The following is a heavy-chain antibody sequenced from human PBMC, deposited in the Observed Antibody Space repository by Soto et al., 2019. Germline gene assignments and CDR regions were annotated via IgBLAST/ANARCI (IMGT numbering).Heavy chain of an antibody. CDR3: ARVHSSSWYWFDP. CDR2: IYYSGST. D-gene: IGHD6-13*01. V-gene: IGHV4-31*03. Sequence: PSETLSLTCTVSGGSISSGGYYWSWIRQHPGKGLEWIGYIYYSGSTYYNPSLKSRVTISVDTSKNQFSLKLSSVTAADTAVYYCARVHSSSWYWFDPWGQGTLVTVSS. J-gene: IGHJ5*02. CDR1: GGSISSGGYY.